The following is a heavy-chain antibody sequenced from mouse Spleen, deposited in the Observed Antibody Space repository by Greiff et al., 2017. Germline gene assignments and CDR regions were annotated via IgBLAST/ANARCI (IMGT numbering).Heavy chain of an antibody. Sequence: EVMLVESGGGLVKLGGSLKLSCAASGFTFSSYAMSWVRQTPEKRLEWVATISSGGGNTYYPDSVKGRFTISRDNAKNTLYLQMSSLKSEDTAMYYCARHRGNSFAYWGQGTLVTVSA. D-gene: IGHD2-1*01. CDR2: ISSGGGNT. J-gene: IGHJ3*01. CDR3: ARHRGNSFAY. CDR1: GFTFSSYA. V-gene: IGHV5-9*01.